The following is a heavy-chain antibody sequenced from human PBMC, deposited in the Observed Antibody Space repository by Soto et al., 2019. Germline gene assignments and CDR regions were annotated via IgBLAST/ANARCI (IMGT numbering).Heavy chain of an antibody. Sequence: PWVSLGLSCEASGVPFSRVGMNWVRQVPGKGLEWVASISSGSSDTWYADSVKGRFIISRDNAQNSLFLQMNTLRPEDTAMYYCARVAYWGPGTQVTVSS. J-gene: IGHJ4*02. CDR3: ARVAY. CDR1: GVPFSRVG. V-gene: IGHV3-21*01. CDR2: ISSGSSDT.